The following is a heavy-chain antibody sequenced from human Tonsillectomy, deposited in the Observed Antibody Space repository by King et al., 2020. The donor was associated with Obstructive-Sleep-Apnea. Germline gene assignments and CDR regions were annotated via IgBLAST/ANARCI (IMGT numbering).Heavy chain of an antibody. CDR3: ARQVGISWYFDL. J-gene: IGHJ2*01. CDR2: IDPSDSYT. D-gene: IGHD2-21*01. Sequence: QLVQSGAEVKKPGESLRISCKGSGYSFTSYWISWVRQMPGKGLEWMGRIDPSDSYTNYRPSFQGHVTISADKSISTAYLQWSSLKASDTAMYYCARQVGISWYFDLWGRGTLVTVSS. CDR1: GYSFTSYW. V-gene: IGHV5-10-1*01.